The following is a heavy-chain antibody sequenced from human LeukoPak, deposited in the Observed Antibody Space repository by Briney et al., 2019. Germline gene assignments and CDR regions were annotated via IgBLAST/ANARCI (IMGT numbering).Heavy chain of an antibody. CDR3: ARLGIVGATSWFDP. Sequence: SETLSLTCAVYGGSFSGYYWSWIRQPPGKGLEWIGEINHSGSTNYNPSLKSRVTISVDTSKTQFSLKLSSVTAADTAVYYCARLGIVGATSWFDPWGQGTLVTVSS. V-gene: IGHV4-34*01. D-gene: IGHD1-26*01. CDR2: INHSGST. J-gene: IGHJ5*02. CDR1: GGSFSGYY.